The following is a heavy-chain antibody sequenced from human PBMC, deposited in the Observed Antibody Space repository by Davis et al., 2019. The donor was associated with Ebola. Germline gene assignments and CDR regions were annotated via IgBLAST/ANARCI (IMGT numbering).Heavy chain of an antibody. J-gene: IGHJ4*02. Sequence: ASVKVSCKASGYTFTGYYMHWVRQAPGQGLEWMGWINPNSGGTNYAQKFQGRVTMTRDTPISTAYMELSRLRSDDTAVYYCARDYCSSTSCYKGGYWGQGTLVTVSS. CDR3: ARDYCSSTSCYKGGY. CDR2: INPNSGGT. D-gene: IGHD2-2*02. V-gene: IGHV1-2*02. CDR1: GYTFTGYY.